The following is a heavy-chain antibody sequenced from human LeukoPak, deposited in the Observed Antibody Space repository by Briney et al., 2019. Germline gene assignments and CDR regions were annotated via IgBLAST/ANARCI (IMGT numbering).Heavy chain of an antibody. Sequence: KTSETLSLTCTVSGGSISSYYWSWIRQPPGKGLEWIGYIYYSGSTNYNPSLKSRVTISVDTSKNQFSLKLSSVTAADTAVYYCARLVRGATTIETFRDAFDIWGQGTMVTVSS. CDR2: IYYSGST. D-gene: IGHD1-26*01. CDR3: ARLVRGATTIETFRDAFDI. CDR1: GGSISSYY. V-gene: IGHV4-59*01. J-gene: IGHJ3*02.